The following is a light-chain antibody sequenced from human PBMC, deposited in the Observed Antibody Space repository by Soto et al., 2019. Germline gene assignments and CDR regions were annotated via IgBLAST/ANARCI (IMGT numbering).Light chain of an antibody. J-gene: IGKJ4*01. Sequence: EIVLTQSPATLSLSPGERATLSCRASQSVSSYLAWYQHKPGQAPRLLIYDASNRATGIPARFSGSGSGTDFTLTIISLEPEDFAVYYCQQRNKWPPLTFGGGTKLEIK. CDR2: DAS. CDR1: QSVSSY. CDR3: QQRNKWPPLT. V-gene: IGKV3-11*01.